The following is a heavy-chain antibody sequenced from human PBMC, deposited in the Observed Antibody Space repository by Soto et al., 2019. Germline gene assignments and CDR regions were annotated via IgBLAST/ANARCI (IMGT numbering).Heavy chain of an antibody. CDR3: ARDLDCSSTSCPSNYYYYYGMDV. CDR1: GYTFTGYY. V-gene: IGHV1-2*02. CDR2: INPNSGGT. D-gene: IGHD2-2*01. Sequence: ASVKVSCKASGYTFTGYYMHWVRQAPGQGLEWMGWINPNSGGTNYAQKFQGRVTMTRDTSISTAYMELSRLRSDDTAVYYCARDLDCSSTSCPSNYYYYYGMDVWGQGTTVTVSS. J-gene: IGHJ6*02.